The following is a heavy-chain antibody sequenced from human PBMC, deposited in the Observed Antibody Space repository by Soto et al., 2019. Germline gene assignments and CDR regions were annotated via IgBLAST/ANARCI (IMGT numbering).Heavy chain of an antibody. D-gene: IGHD1-7*01. CDR1: GFTFSSYG. CDR2: ISYDGSNK. V-gene: IGHV3-30*03. J-gene: IGHJ6*03. CDR3: ATQELSGTYYYYMDV. Sequence: GGSLRLSCAASGFTFSSYGMHWVRQAPGKGLEWVAVISYDGSNKYYADSVKGRFTISRDNSKNTLYLQMNSLRAEDTAVYYCATQELSGTYYYYMDVWGKGTTVTVSS.